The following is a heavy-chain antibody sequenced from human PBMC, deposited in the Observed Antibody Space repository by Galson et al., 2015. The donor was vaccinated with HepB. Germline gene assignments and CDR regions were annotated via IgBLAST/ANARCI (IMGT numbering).Heavy chain of an antibody. CDR2: IDWEDDK. J-gene: IGHJ6*02. Sequence: PALVKPTQTLTLTCSFSGFSLNTSEICVSWSRQPPGKALEWLSRIDWEDDKYYRTSLESRPTISKDTSKNQVVLTMTDMDPVDTATYYCARSYGSGSYGMDVWGQGTTVIVAS. CDR3: ARSYGSGSYGMDV. V-gene: IGHV2-70*11. CDR1: GFSLNTSEIC. D-gene: IGHD2-15*01.